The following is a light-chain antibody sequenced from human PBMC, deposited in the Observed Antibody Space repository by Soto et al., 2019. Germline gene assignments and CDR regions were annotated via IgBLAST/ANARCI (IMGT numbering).Light chain of an antibody. Sequence: EIVLTQSPGTLSLSPGERATLSCRASQSISSSYLAWYQQQPGQAPRLLIYGASSRATDIPDRFSGSGSGTDFTLTISRLEPEDFAVYYCQNYGSSPIFTFGSGTKVDIK. V-gene: IGKV3-20*01. CDR3: QNYGSSPIFT. CDR2: GAS. CDR1: QSISSSY. J-gene: IGKJ3*01.